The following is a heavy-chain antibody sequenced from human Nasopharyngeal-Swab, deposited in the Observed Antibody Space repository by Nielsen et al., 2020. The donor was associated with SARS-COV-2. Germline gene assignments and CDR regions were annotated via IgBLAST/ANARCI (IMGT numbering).Heavy chain of an antibody. Sequence: GGSLRLPCAASGFTFSSYWMSWVRQAPGKGLEWVANIKQGGSEKYYVDSVKGRFTISRDNSKNTLYLQMNSLRAEDTAVYYCARDRGGVYYYYGMDVWGQGTTVTVSS. CDR2: IKQGGSEK. D-gene: IGHD3-10*01. CDR3: ARDRGGVYYYYGMDV. V-gene: IGHV3-7*03. J-gene: IGHJ6*02. CDR1: GFTFSSYW.